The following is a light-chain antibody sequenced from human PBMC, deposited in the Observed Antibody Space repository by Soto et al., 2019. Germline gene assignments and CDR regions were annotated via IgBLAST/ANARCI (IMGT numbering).Light chain of an antibody. Sequence: EIVLTQSPGTLSLSPGERATLSCRASQSVSSSYLDWYQQKPGQAPRLLIYGASSRATGIPDRFSGSESGSHFNLTISRLEPGDNSLYSCQQYGISPASSCGQGTKVEIK. CDR3: QQYGISPASS. CDR2: GAS. J-gene: IGKJ2*01. CDR1: QSVSSSY. V-gene: IGKV3-20*01.